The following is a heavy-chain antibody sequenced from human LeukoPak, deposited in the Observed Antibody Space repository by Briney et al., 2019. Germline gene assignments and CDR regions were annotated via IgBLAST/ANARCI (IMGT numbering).Heavy chain of an antibody. Sequence: SQTLSLTCAVSGGSISSGGYSWSWIRQPPGKGLEWIGYIYHSGSTYYNPSLKSRVSISVDRSKNQFSLKLSSVTAADTAVYYCARDHTFGEYAFDIWGQGTMVTVSS. CDR2: IYHSGST. J-gene: IGHJ3*02. D-gene: IGHD3-16*01. CDR1: GGSISSGGYS. V-gene: IGHV4-30-2*01. CDR3: ARDHTFGEYAFDI.